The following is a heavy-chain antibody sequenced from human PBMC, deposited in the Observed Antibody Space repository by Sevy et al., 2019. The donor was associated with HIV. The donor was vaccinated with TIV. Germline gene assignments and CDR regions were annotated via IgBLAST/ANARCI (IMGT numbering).Heavy chain of an antibody. CDR2: ISGSGSTI. D-gene: IGHD1-1*01. CDR3: AREKRQDYYYYGMDV. Sequence: GGSLRLSCTVSGFTFSNFGMHWVRQAPGKGLEWASYISGSGSTIVYADSVKGRFTISRDNAKNSLYLKMNSLRAEDTAVYYCAREKRQDYYYYGMDVWGQGTTVTVSS. V-gene: IGHV3-48*04. J-gene: IGHJ6*02. CDR1: GFTFSNFG.